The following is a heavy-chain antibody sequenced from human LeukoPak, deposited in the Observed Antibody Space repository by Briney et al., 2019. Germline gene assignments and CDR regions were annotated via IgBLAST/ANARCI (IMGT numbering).Heavy chain of an antibody. CDR3: ARDSFGGYSVGDYYYGMDV. CDR2: ISSSSSYI. CDR1: GFTFSSYA. Sequence: GGSLRLSCAASGFTFSSYAMSWVRQAPGKGLEWVSSISSSSSYIYYADSVKGRFTISRDNAKNSLYLQMNSLRAEDTAVYYCARDSFGGYSVGDYYYGMDVWGQGTTVTVSS. D-gene: IGHD5-18*01. J-gene: IGHJ6*02. V-gene: IGHV3-21*01.